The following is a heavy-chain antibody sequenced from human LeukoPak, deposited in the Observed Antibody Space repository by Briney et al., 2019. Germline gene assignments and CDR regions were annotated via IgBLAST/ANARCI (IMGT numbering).Heavy chain of an antibody. D-gene: IGHD6-19*01. J-gene: IGHJ4*02. CDR1: GGSFSGYY. CDR3: ARGMAVAGTRDY. CDR2: INHSGST. Sequence: SETLSLTCAVYGGSFSGYYWGWIRQPPGKGLEWIGEINHSGSTNYNPSLKSRVTISVDTSKNQFSLKLSSVTAADTAVYYCARGMAVAGTRDYWGQGALVTVSP. V-gene: IGHV4-34*01.